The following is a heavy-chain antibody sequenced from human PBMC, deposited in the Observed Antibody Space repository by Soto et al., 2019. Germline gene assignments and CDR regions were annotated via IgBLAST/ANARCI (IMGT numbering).Heavy chain of an antibody. J-gene: IGHJ4*02. V-gene: IGHV3-30-3*01. CDR3: ARERGQQLVTYFDY. CDR1: GFTFSSYA. CDR2: ISYDGSNK. D-gene: IGHD6-13*01. Sequence: GGSLRLSCAASGFTFSSYAMHWVRQAPGKGLEWVAVISYDGSNKYYADSVKGRFTISRDNSKNTLYLQMNSLRAEDTAVYYCARERGQQLVTYFDYWGQGTLVTVSS.